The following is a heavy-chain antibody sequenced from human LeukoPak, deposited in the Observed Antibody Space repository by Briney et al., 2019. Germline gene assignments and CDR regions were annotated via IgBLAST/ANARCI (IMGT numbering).Heavy chain of an antibody. CDR2: IWHDGRNQ. J-gene: IGHJ4*02. V-gene: IGHV3-33*01. Sequence: PGGSLRLSCAASGFTFRNFGMHWVRQAPGEGLEWVAVIWHDGRNQHYADSVKGRFTISRDNSKGTLYLQMNSLRVEDTAVYYCARQTGTYDLDYWGQGTLVTVSS. D-gene: IGHD3-10*01. CDR3: ARQTGTYDLDY. CDR1: GFTFRNFG.